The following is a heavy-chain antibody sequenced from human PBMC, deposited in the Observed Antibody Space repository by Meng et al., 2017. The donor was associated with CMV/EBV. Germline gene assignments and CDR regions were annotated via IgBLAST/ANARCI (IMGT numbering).Heavy chain of an antibody. CDR3: AREPLGSSWSPLHFDY. CDR2: IYYSGST. J-gene: IGHJ4*02. Sequence: SETLSLTCTVSGGSISSSSYYWGWIRQPPGKGLEWIGSIYYSGSTYYNPSLKSRVTISVDTSKNQFSLKLSSATAADTAVYYCAREPLGSSWSPLHFDYWGQGTLVTVSS. CDR1: GGSISSSSYY. V-gene: IGHV4-39*07. D-gene: IGHD6-13*01.